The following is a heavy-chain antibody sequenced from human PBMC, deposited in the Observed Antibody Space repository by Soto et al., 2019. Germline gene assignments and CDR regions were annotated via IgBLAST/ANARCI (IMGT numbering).Heavy chain of an antibody. CDR3: ARTMITFGGVIVNPYPYYFDY. D-gene: IGHD3-16*02. CDR2: IYYSGST. Sequence: PSETLSLTCTVSGGSISSGGYYWSWIRQHPGKGLEWIGYIYYSGSTYYNPSLKSRVTISVDTSKNQFSLKLSSVTAADTAVYYCARTMITFGGVIVNPYPYYFDYWGQGTLVTVSS. V-gene: IGHV4-31*03. CDR1: GGSISSGGYY. J-gene: IGHJ4*02.